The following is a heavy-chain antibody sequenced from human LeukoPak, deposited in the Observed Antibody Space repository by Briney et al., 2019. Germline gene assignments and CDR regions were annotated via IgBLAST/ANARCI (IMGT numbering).Heavy chain of an antibody. CDR1: GFTFTTYW. CDR2: IKQHGSEK. D-gene: IGHD6-13*01. Sequence: GGSLRLSCAASGFTFTTYWMSWVRQAPGKGLEWVANIKQHGSEKYYVDSVKGRFTISRDNARNSVYLQMNSLRAEDTAIYYCARDGAASAYYYYYMDVWGKGTTVTVSS. J-gene: IGHJ6*03. CDR3: ARDGAASAYYYYYMDV. V-gene: IGHV3-7*01.